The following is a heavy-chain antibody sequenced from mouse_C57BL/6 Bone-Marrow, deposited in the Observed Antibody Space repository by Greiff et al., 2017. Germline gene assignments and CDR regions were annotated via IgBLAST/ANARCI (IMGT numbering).Heavy chain of an antibody. D-gene: IGHD1-1*01. Sequence: QVPLQQSVPGILQPSPTLSLTCSSSGFSLSTFGMGVGWLRQPSGKGLEWLAHLWWDDAKSYNQALKSRLTISKDTSNTRVFLKIANVDTADTATYYCARIGEFITTVASFDVWGTGTTVTVSS. CDR2: LWWDDAK. V-gene: IGHV8-8*01. J-gene: IGHJ1*03. CDR3: ARIGEFITTVASFDV. CDR1: GFSLSTFGMG.